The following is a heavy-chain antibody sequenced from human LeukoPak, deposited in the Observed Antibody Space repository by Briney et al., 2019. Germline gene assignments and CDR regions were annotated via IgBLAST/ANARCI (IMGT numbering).Heavy chain of an antibody. CDR1: GFTFSNYN. D-gene: IGHD3-22*01. Sequence: GGSLRLSCAASGFTFSNYNMNWVRQAPGKGLEWVSGISGTDGSTYYADSGKGRFTISRDNAKNSLYLQMNSLRAEDTAVYYCARVGYYDSSGFDYWGQGTLVTVSS. V-gene: IGHV3-21*01. J-gene: IGHJ4*02. CDR3: ARVGYYDSSGFDY. CDR2: ISGTDGST.